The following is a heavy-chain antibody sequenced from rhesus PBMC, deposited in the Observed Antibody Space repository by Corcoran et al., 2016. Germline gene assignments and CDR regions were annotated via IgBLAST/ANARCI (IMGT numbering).Heavy chain of an antibody. V-gene: IGHV4-173*01. CDR3: ARETTTGWYFDI. CDR2: LAGSGGST. CDR1: GGSISSNY. Sequence: QVKLQQWGEGLVKPSETLSLTCAVSGGSISSNYWTWIPQPPGKGLEWIGRLAGSGGSTDYNPSLKSRVTISTDTSKNQFSLKLSSVTAADTAVYYCARETTTGWYFDIWGPGTPITISS. J-gene: IGHJ2*01. D-gene: IGHD1-14*01.